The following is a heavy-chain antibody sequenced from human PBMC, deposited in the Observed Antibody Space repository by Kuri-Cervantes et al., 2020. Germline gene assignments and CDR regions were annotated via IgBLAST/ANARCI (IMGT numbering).Heavy chain of an antibody. CDR2: INSDGSST. Sequence: GGSLRLPCAASGFTFSSYWMHWVRQAPGKGLVWVSRINSDGSSTSYADSVKGRFTISRDNAKNSLYLQMNSLRAEDTAVYYCARYMVGATGSDYWGQGTLVTVSS. D-gene: IGHD1-26*01. CDR3: ARYMVGATGSDY. J-gene: IGHJ4*02. V-gene: IGHV3-74*01. CDR1: GFTFSSYW.